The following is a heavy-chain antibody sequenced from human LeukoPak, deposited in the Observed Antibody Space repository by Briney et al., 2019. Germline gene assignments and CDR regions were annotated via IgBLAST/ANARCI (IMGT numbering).Heavy chain of an antibody. J-gene: IGHJ4*02. CDR2: ISGSGGTT. D-gene: IGHD3-3*01. CDR3: ARGGTYYDFWSGYYKVDYFDY. CDR1: GFTFSSYG. Sequence: GGSLRPSCAGSGFTFSSYGMRWVRQAPGKGLEWVSAISGSGGTTYYADSVKGRFTISRDNSKKTMYLQMKSLRAEDTAVYYCARGGTYYDFWSGYYKVDYFDYWGQGTLVTVSS. V-gene: IGHV3-23*01.